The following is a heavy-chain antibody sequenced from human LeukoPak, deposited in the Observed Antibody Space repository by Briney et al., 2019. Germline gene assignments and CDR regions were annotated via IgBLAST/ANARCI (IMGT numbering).Heavy chain of an antibody. D-gene: IGHD6-19*01. Sequence: SVKVSCKASGGTFSSYAISWVRQAPGQGLEWMGGIIPIFGTANYAQKLQGRVTMTTDTSTSTAYMELRSLRSDDTAVYYCARDFNWQWPAGDWGQGTLVTVSS. J-gene: IGHJ4*02. CDR2: IIPIFGTA. V-gene: IGHV1-69*05. CDR3: ARDFNWQWPAGD. CDR1: GGTFSSYA.